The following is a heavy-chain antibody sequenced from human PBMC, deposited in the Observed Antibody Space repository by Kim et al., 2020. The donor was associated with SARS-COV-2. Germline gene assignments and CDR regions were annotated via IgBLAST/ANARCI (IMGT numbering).Heavy chain of an antibody. Sequence: GGSLRLSCAASGFTFSSYGMIWVRQAPGKGLEWVASIKPDGDGKYYEDSVKGRFTISRDNAEKSLYLQMNSLRAEDTAVYYCASSSYDHWGQGTLVTVFS. V-gene: IGHV3-7*03. CDR1: GFTFSSYG. CDR2: IKPDGDGK. CDR3: ASSSYDH. J-gene: IGHJ4*02.